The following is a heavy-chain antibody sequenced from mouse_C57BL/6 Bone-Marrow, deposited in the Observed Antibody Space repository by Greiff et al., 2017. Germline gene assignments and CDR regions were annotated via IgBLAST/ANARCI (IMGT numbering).Heavy chain of an antibody. D-gene: IGHD1-1*01. CDR1: GFTFTSYC. J-gene: IGHJ4*01. CDR2: INPNSGST. Sequence: VQLQQSGAELVKPGASVKLSCTASGFTFTSYCMPWVQQRPGQGLEWIGMINPNSGSTNYNEKFKSKVTLTVDKSSSTAYMQLTRQTSRDYAVYNCASDCGSRCAMDYWGQGTSVTVSS. CDR3: ASDCGSRCAMDY. V-gene: IGHV1-64*01.